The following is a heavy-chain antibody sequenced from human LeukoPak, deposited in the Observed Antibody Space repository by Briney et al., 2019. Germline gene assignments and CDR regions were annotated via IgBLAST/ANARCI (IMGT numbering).Heavy chain of an antibody. J-gene: IGHJ4*02. V-gene: IGHV4-4*02. D-gene: IGHD3-3*01. CDR3: AREGGFYRPLDY. Sequence: SETLSLTCGVSGDSISSTNWWTWVRQPPGKGLEWIGEVHLDGRTNYNPSLESRLTMSVDFSENHISLKLTSVTAADTAVYYCAREGGFYRPLDYSGQGTLVTVSS. CDR1: GDSISSTNW. CDR2: VHLDGRT.